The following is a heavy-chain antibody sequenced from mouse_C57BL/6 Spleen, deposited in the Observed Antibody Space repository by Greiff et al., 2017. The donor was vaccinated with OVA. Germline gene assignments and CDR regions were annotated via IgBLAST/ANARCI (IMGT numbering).Heavy chain of an antibody. CDR2: IRSKSNNYAT. V-gene: IGHV10-1*01. D-gene: IGHD1-1*01. J-gene: IGHJ4*01. CDR1: GFSFNTYA. Sequence: GGGLVQPKGSLKLSCAASGFSFNTYAMNWVRQAPGKGLEWVARIRSKSNNYATYYADSVKDRFTISRDDSESMLYLQMNNLKTEDTAMYYCVRHPHYYGSSYYAMDYWGQGTSVTVSS. CDR3: VRHPHYYGSSYYAMDY.